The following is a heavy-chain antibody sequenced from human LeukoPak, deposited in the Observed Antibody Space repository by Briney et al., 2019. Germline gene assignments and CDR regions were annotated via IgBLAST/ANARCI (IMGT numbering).Heavy chain of an antibody. J-gene: IGHJ3*02. Sequence: PSETLSLTCTVSGGSISGGGYYWSWIRQHPGKGLEWIGYIYYSGSTYYNPSLKSRVTISVDTSKNQFSLKLSSVTAADTAVYYCAREGGGSAAAAREDAFDIWGQGTMVTVSS. D-gene: IGHD2-15*01. CDR2: IYYSGST. CDR3: AREGGGSAAAAREDAFDI. V-gene: IGHV4-31*03. CDR1: GGSISGGGYY.